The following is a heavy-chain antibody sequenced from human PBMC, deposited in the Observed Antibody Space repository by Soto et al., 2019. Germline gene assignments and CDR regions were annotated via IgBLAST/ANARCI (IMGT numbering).Heavy chain of an antibody. D-gene: IGHD3-9*01. J-gene: IGHJ5*01. CDR2: ISGSGATT. V-gene: IGHV3-23*01. Sequence: GSLRLSCAASGFTFSSYAMTWVRQAPGKGLEWVSGISGSGATTSYADSVKGRFTVSRDNSKNTLYLQMNSLRVEDTAVCYCAKLRYFDWSSYNWFEYWGQGTPVTVSS. CDR1: GFTFSSYA. CDR3: AKLRYFDWSSYNWFEY.